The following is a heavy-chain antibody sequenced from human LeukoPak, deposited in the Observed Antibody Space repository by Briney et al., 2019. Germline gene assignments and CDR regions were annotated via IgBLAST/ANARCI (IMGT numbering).Heavy chain of an antibody. Sequence: SVKVSCKASGGTFSSYGISWVRQAPGQGLEWMGGIIPIFGTANYAQKLQGRVTITADESTSTAYMELSSLRSEDTAVYYCARTGENPPAATLYGMDVWGQGTTVTVSS. D-gene: IGHD2-15*01. J-gene: IGHJ6*02. CDR1: GGTFSSYG. CDR2: IIPIFGTA. V-gene: IGHV1-69*13. CDR3: ARTGENPPAATLYGMDV.